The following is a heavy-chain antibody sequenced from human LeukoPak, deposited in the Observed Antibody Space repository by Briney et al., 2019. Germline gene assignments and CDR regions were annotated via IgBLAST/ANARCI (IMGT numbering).Heavy chain of an antibody. D-gene: IGHD4-23*01. J-gene: IGHJ4*02. CDR1: GGSISSGSYY. CDR2: IYTSGST. V-gene: IGHV4-61*02. CDR3: AARVTPMRVRLTFDY. Sequence: SQTLSLTCTVSGGSISSGSYYWSWIRQPAGKGLEWIGRIYTSGSTNYNPSLKSRVTISVDTSKNQFSLKLSSVTAADTAVYYCAARVTPMRVRLTFDYWGQGTLVTVSS.